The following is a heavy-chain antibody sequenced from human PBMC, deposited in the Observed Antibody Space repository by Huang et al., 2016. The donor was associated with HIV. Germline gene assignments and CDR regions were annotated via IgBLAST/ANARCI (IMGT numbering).Heavy chain of an antibody. CDR3: ARDNYYYGSGSYYKPRWEYYFDY. J-gene: IGHJ4*02. CDR1: GGSFSDYY. CDR2: INHSGST. V-gene: IGHV4-34*01. Sequence: QVQLQQWGAGLLKPSETLSLTCAVYGGSFSDYYWSWIRQPPGKGLGWIGEINHSGSTNNNPSRKSRVTISVDTSKNQFALKLSSVTAADTAVYYCARDNYYYGSGSYYKPRWEYYFDYWGQGTLVTVSS. D-gene: IGHD3-10*01.